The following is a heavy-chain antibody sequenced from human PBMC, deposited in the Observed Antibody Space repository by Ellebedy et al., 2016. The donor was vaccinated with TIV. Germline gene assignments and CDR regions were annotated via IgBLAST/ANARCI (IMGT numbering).Heavy chain of an antibody. J-gene: IGHJ4*02. CDR3: ARHRGWYEEY. D-gene: IGHD6-19*01. Sequence: MPGGSLRLSCNVSGGSISPNSCPWIRQPPGKGLAWIGDVVYTGYTHYNPSLKSRVTLSFDTSKKQFFLNLGFVTAADTAVYYCARHRGWYEEYWGKGAQVTVSA. CDR1: GGSISPNS. CDR2: VVYTGYT. V-gene: IGHV4-59*08.